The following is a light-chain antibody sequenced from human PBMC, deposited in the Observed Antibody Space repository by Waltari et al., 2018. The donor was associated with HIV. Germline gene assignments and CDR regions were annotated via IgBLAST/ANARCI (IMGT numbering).Light chain of an antibody. CDR3: AAWDASLGGVV. J-gene: IGLJ2*01. V-gene: IGLV1-47*02. CDR1: SSNIGRYF. Sequence: QSVLTQPPSASGTPGQRVAISSSGSSSNIGRYFVYWYQQLPGTAPKLLIFSNFQRPSGVPDRFSGSKSGTSASLAISGLRSEDEADYYCAAWDASLGGVVFGGGTTLTVL. CDR2: SNF.